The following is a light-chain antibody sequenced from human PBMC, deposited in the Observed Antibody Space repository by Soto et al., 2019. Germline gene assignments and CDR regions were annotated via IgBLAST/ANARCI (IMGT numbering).Light chain of an antibody. V-gene: IGLV1-44*01. CDR1: SSNIGTNT. Sequence: SVLTQPPSASGTRGQGVTISCSGSSSNIGTNTVNWYKQLPGTAPKLLIYSNDLRPSGVPDRFSGSKSGTSASLAISGLQSEDEADYYCEAWDDSRYGAVFGGGTKVTVL. CDR2: SND. CDR3: EAWDDSRYGAV. J-gene: IGLJ2*01.